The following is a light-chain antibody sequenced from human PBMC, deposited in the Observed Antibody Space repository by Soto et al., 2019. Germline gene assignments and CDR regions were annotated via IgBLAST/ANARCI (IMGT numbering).Light chain of an antibody. V-gene: IGKV1-5*03. CDR1: QSISTW. CDR3: QQYNSYSRT. CDR2: KAS. J-gene: IGKJ1*01. Sequence: DIQMTQSPSTLSASVGDRVTITCRASQSISTWLAWYQQKPGKAPKVLIYKASSLESGVPSRFSGSGSGTEFTLTISSLQPDDSATYYCQQYNSYSRTFGHGTKVDIK.